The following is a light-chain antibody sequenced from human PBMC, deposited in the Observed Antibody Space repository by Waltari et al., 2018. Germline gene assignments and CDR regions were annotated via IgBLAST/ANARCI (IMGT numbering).Light chain of an antibody. V-gene: IGKV3-11*01. CDR1: QSVTNY. J-gene: IGKJ3*01. CDR3: QERSNWVFT. CDR2: DAS. Sequence: EIVLTQSTATLSFSPREIATLSCRASQSVTNYLAWYQQKPGQAPRLLIYDASNRATGSPSRFSGSGYGTDFTLTISSLEPEDFAVYYCQERSNWVFTFGPGTKVDI.